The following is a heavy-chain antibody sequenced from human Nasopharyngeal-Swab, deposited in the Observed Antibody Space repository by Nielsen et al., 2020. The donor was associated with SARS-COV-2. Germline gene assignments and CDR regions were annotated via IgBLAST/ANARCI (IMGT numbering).Heavy chain of an antibody. D-gene: IGHD3-3*01. V-gene: IGHV4-30-4*01. CDR3: ARRFTDTIFGANNYYFDY. Sequence: SETLSLTCTVSGGSIRRGDYYWNWLRQPPGKGLEWIGYIYYSGSTSYNPSLKSRVTISVDTSKNQFSLKLGSVTAADTAVYYCARRFTDTIFGANNYYFDYWGQGTLVTVSS. CDR2: IYYSGST. J-gene: IGHJ4*02. CDR1: GGSIRRGDYY.